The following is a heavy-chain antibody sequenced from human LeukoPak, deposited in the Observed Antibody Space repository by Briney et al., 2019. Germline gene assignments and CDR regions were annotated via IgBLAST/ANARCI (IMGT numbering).Heavy chain of an antibody. CDR3: VRGSSGWYPRDDY. CDR2: IYTSGST. D-gene: IGHD6-19*01. V-gene: IGHV4-59*10. J-gene: IGHJ4*02. CDR1: GGSSSGYY. Sequence: PSETLSLTCAVYGGSSSGYYWSWIRQPPGKGLEWIGRIYTSGSTNYNPSLKSRVTISVDTSKNQFSLKLSSVTAADTAVYYCVRGSSGWYPRDDYWGQGTLVTVSS.